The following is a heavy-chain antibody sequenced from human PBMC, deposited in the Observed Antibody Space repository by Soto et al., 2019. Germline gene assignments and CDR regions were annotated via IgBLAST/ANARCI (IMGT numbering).Heavy chain of an antibody. CDR1: GFTFSDHY. CDR3: AGAEDGNDWRHFEY. V-gene: IGHV3-72*01. CDR2: TRNKAYSYTT. Sequence: GGSLRLSCAASGFTFSDHYMDWVRQPPGKGLEWVARTRNKAYSYTTQYAPSVKGRFTISRDDSKDSLYLQMNSLKSEDTAVYYCAGAEDGNDWRHFEYWGQGTLVTVSS. D-gene: IGHD3-9*01. J-gene: IGHJ4*02.